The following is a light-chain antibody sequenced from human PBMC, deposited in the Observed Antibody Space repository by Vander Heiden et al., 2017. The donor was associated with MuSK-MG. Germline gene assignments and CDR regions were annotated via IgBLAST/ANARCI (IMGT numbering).Light chain of an antibody. CDR3: AEWDDSINGVV. CDR1: SSNIGSNT. V-gene: IGLV1-44*01. Sequence: QAVLTQPPSASGTPGQRVTISCSGSSSNIGSNTVNWYQQLPGTAPQLLIYSNNQRPSGVPDRFSGSKSGTSASLAISGLQSEDEADYYCAEWDDSINGVVFGGGTKLTVL. J-gene: IGLJ2*01. CDR2: SNN.